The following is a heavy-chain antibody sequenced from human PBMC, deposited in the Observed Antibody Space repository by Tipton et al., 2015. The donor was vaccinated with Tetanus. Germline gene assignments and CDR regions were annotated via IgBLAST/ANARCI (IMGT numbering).Heavy chain of an antibody. D-gene: IGHD3-10*01. CDR1: GFTFSTYT. CDR3: AREGSGQDFDY. V-gene: IGHV3-21*01. J-gene: IGHJ4*02. Sequence: SGFTFSTYTINWVRQAPGKGLEWVSSISSTSYYLYYADSVKGRFTLSRDNAKNSLYLQMNSLRAEDTAVYYCAREGSGQDFDYWGRGTLVTVSS. CDR2: ISSTSYYL.